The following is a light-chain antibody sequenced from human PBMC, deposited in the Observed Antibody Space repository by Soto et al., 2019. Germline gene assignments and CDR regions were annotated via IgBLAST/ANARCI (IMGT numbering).Light chain of an antibody. V-gene: IGKV3-20*01. CDR1: QNVSSSY. CDR2: GSS. Sequence: ELVWTQSPGTLSLSPWERATLSCRASQNVSSSYLAWYHHKPGQATRLLIYGSSARATAIPDRFSGSGSGTDFTLTISRMEPEDFALDYCQQYGSSLFGQGTRLEI. J-gene: IGKJ5*01. CDR3: QQYGSSL.